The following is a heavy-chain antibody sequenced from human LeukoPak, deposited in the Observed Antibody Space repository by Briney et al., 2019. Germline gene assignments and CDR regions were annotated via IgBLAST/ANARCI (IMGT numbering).Heavy chain of an antibody. D-gene: IGHD3-9*01. CDR2: NSPKSDFI. J-gene: IGHJ5*02. CDR3: ARADCSASTCYLRRSWFDP. CDR1: GFSINSYD. V-gene: IGHV3-21*01. Sequence: GSLRLSCTASGFSINSYDLNWVRQAPGKGLEWVSSNSPKSDFIYYSDSVRGRFTISRDNADNSLYLQMNSLRAEDTAVYYCARADCSASTCYLRRSWFDPWGQGTLVTVSS.